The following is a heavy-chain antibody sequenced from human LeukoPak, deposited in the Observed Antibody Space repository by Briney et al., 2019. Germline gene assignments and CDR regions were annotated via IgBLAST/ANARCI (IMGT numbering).Heavy chain of an antibody. D-gene: IGHD5-18*01. CDR3: ATSRGYNSGNRALELPPSPID. J-gene: IGHJ4*02. CDR2: ISDDVSKI. V-gene: IGHV3-30*04. Sequence: GGSLRLSCEASGSAFSTEAMDWVRQAPGKGLEWVAVISDDVSKIYYADSVTGRFTSSIDNAKNSLFLQMNSLRDEDTAAYYSATSRGYNSGNRALELPPSPIDWGQGTLVTVSS. CDR1: GSAFSTEA.